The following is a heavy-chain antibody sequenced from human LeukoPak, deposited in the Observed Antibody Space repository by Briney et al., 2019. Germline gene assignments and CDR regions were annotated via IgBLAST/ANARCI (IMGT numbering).Heavy chain of an antibody. D-gene: IGHD1-26*01. V-gene: IGHV3-21*01. Sequence: GGSLRLSCAASGFTFSSYSMNWVRQAPGKGLEWVSSISSSSSYIYYADSVKGRFTISRDNAKNSLYLQMNSLRAEDTAVYYCASYSIVGAQIDYWGQGTLVTVSS. CDR2: ISSSSSYI. J-gene: IGHJ4*02. CDR1: GFTFSSYS. CDR3: ASYSIVGAQIDY.